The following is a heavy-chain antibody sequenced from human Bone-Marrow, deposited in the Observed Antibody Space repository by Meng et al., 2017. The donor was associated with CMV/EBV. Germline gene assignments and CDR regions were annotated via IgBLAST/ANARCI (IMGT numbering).Heavy chain of an antibody. CDR2: IIPILGIA. Sequence: SVKVSCKASGGTFSSYAISWVRQAPGQGLEWMGGIIPILGIANYARQFQGRVTITADKSTSTAYMELSSLRSEDTAVYYCASGIAARRGWFDPWGHGTLVTVSS. D-gene: IGHD6-6*01. CDR1: GGTFSSYA. CDR3: ASGIAARRGWFDP. J-gene: IGHJ5*02. V-gene: IGHV1-69*10.